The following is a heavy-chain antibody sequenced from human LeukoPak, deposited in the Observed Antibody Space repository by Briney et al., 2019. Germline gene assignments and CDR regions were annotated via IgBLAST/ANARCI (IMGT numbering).Heavy chain of an antibody. Sequence: SETLSLTCTVSGGSMSSSSYYWGWIRQPPGKGLEWIGSIYYSGSTYQNPSLKSRVTISVDTSKNQFSLKLSSVTAADTAVYYCARGPGYSSSIDYWGQGTLVTVSS. V-gene: IGHV4-39*07. CDR3: ARGPGYSSSIDY. D-gene: IGHD6-13*01. CDR1: GGSMSSSSYY. CDR2: IYYSGST. J-gene: IGHJ4*02.